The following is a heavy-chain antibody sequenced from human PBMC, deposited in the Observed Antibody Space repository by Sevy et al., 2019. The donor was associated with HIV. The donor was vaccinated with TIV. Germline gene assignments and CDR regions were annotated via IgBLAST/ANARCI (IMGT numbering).Heavy chain of an antibody. J-gene: IGHJ5*02. CDR3: ARDQHDYAGNIRTGCFDP. Sequence: GGSLRLSCPASGFTFSSYAMHWVRQAPGKGLEWVAIISYDGSNKYYADSVKGRFTISRDNSKNTLYLQMSSLRAEDSAMYYCARDQHDYAGNIRTGCFDPWGQGILVTVSS. CDR2: ISYDGSNK. V-gene: IGHV3-30-3*01. CDR1: GFTFSSYA. D-gene: IGHD4-17*01.